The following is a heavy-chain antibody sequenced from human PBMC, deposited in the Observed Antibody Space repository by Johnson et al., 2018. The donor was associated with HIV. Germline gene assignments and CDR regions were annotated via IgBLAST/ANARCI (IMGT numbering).Heavy chain of an antibody. CDR2: IGTAGDT. J-gene: IGHJ3*02. Sequence: VQLVESGGGLVQPGGSLRLSCAASGFTFSSYDMHWVRQATGKGLEWVSAIGTAGDTYYTDSVKGRFTISRDNAKNSLYLQMNSLRAEDTAVYYCARERSIVLVVYAMPGAFDIWGQGTMVTVSS. D-gene: IGHD2-8*02. CDR1: GFTFSSYD. CDR3: ARERSIVLVVYAMPGAFDI. V-gene: IGHV3-13*01.